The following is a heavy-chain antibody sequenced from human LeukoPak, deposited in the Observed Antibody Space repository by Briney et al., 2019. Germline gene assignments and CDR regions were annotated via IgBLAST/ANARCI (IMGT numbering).Heavy chain of an antibody. D-gene: IGHD2-2*01. V-gene: IGHV3-23*01. CDR3: AKDRVCSSTNCYGIFDL. CDR2: ISDSGGST. CDR1: GFTFSSYA. J-gene: IGHJ4*02. Sequence: GGSLRLSCAVSGFTFSSYAMSWVRQAPGRGLEWVSVISDSGGSTKYAESVKGRFTISRDNSKTTLYLQMNSLRAGDTALYFCAKDRVCSSTNCYGIFDLWGQGALVTVSS.